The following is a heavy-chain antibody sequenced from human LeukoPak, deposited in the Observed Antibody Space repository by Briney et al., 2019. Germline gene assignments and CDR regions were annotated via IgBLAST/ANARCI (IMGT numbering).Heavy chain of an antibody. V-gene: IGHV3-30*18. CDR3: AKWDSTLDY. D-gene: IGHD5/OR15-5a*01. Sequence: GGSLRLSCAASGFTFSSYGMHWVRQAPGKGLEWVAVISYDGSNKYYADSVKGRFTISRDNSKNTLYLQMNSLRAEDTDVYYCAKWDSTLDYWGQGTLVTVSS. CDR2: ISYDGSNK. J-gene: IGHJ4*02. CDR1: GFTFSSYG.